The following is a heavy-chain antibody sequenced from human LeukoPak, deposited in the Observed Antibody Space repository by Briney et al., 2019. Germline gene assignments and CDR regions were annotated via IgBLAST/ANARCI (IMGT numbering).Heavy chain of an antibody. CDR3: ARSLGGGATRYYYYYGMDV. Sequence: GESLKISCKGSGYSFTSYWIGWVRQMPGKGLEWMGIIYPGDSDTRYSPSFQGQVTISADKSISTAYLQWSSLKASDTAMYYCARSLGGGATRYYYYYGMDVWGQGTTVTVSS. CDR2: IYPGDSDT. D-gene: IGHD1-26*01. CDR1: GYSFTSYW. V-gene: IGHV5-51*01. J-gene: IGHJ6*02.